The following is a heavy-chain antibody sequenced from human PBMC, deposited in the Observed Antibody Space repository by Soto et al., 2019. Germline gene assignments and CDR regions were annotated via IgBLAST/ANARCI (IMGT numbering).Heavy chain of an antibody. CDR2: ISYDGSNK. Sequence: SGFTSSNYAVTWVRQAPGNGLEWVAVISYDGSNKYYADSVKGRFTISRDNSKNTLYLQMNSLRAEDTAVYYCARPRIVATIGFGMDVWGQGTTVTVSS. CDR3: ARPRIVATIGFGMDV. V-gene: IGHV3-30-3*01. D-gene: IGHD5-12*01. CDR1: GFTSSNYA. J-gene: IGHJ6*02.